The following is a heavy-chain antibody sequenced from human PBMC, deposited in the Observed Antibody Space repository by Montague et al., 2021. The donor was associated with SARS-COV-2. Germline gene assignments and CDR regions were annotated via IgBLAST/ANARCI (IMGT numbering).Heavy chain of an antibody. CDR1: GDSVSTNNTT. J-gene: IGHJ4*02. CDR2: TYLRSKWYS. CDR3: GRVFAPAGTFDF. D-gene: IGHD6-13*01. Sequence: CAISGDSVSTNNTTWNWVRQSPSGDLEWLGRTYLRSKWYSDYAVSVKSRITINPDTSKNQFSLQLKSVTPKDTAIYFCGRVFAPAGTFDFWGQGTLATVSS. V-gene: IGHV6-1*01.